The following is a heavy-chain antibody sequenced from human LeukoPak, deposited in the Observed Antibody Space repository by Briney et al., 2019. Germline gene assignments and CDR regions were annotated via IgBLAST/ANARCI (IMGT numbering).Heavy chain of an antibody. Sequence: PSETLSLTCTVSGGSISGSSYYWSWIRQPPGKGLEWIGEINHSGSTNYNPSLKSRVTISVDTSKNQFSLKLSSVTAADTAVYYCARESDLVGMDVWGQGTTVTVSS. CDR3: ARESDLVGMDV. V-gene: IGHV4-39*07. J-gene: IGHJ6*02. CDR1: GGSISGSSYY. CDR2: INHSGST.